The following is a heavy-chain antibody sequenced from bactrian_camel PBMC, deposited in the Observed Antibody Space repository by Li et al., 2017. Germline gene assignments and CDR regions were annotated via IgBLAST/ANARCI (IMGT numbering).Heavy chain of an antibody. Sequence: HVQLVESGGGSVQAGGSLRLSCAASGYTYSTYCMGWFRQAPGKERDEVAVARLYTTSGNTGYVDSVKGRFTISQDKAKNTVYLQMNSLRPEDTAMYYCAAVLRGYCVTSLRSIAYNYWGQGTQVTVS. D-gene: IGHD2*01. CDR1: GYTYSTYC. J-gene: IGHJ4*01. CDR2: LYTTSGNT. CDR3: AAVLRGYCVTSLRSIAYNY. V-gene: IGHV3-2*01.